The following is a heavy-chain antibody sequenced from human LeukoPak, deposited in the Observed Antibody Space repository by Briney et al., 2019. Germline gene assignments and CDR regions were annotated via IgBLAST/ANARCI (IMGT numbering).Heavy chain of an antibody. Sequence: SETLSLACTVSGGSISSYYWSWIRQPAGKGLEWIGRIYTSGSTNYNPSLKSRVTMSVDTSKNQFSLKLSSVTAADTAVYYCARVVYCSSTSCYGSGSDWFDPWGQGTLVTVSS. D-gene: IGHD2-2*01. V-gene: IGHV4-4*07. CDR3: ARVVYCSSTSCYGSGSDWFDP. CDR1: GGSISSYY. CDR2: IYTSGST. J-gene: IGHJ5*02.